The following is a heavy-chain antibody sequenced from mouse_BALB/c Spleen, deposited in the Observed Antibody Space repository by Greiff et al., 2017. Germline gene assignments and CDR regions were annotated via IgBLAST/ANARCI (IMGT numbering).Heavy chain of an antibody. Sequence: VQLKQSGAELMKPGASVKISCKATGYTFSSYWIEWVKQRPGHGLEWIGEILPGSGSTNYNEKFKGKATFTADTSSNTAYMQLSSLTSEDSAVYYCARSPGSSYRFAYWGQGTLVTVSA. V-gene: IGHV1-9*01. CDR3: ARSPGSSYRFAY. CDR1: GYTFSSYW. D-gene: IGHD1-1*01. CDR2: ILPGSGST. J-gene: IGHJ3*01.